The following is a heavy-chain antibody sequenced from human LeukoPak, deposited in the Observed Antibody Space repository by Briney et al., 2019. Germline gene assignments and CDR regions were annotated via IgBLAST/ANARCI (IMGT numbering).Heavy chain of an antibody. CDR3: AKGGGWLYYFDY. CDR2: ISGSGGST. J-gene: IGHJ4*02. V-gene: IGHV3-23*01. Sequence: PGGSLRLSCAASGFTFSSYAMSWVRQGPGKGLEWVSAISGSGGSTYYADSVKGRFTISRDNSRNTLYLQMNTLRAEDTAVYYCAKGGGWLYYFDYWGQGTLVTVSS. D-gene: IGHD6-19*01. CDR1: GFTFSSYA.